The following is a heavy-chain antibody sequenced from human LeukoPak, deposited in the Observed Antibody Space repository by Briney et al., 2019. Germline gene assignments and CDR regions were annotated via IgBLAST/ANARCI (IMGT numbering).Heavy chain of an antibody. CDR3: AKAGIAVAGTWGIFDY. V-gene: IGHV3-30*18. CDR2: ISYDGSNK. Sequence: PGRSLRLSCAASGFTFSSYGMHWVRQAPGKGLEWVAVISYDGSNKYYADSVKGRFTISRDNSKNTLYLQMNSLRAEDTAVYYCAKAGIAVAGTWGIFDYCGQGTLVTVSS. D-gene: IGHD6-19*01. CDR1: GFTFSSYG. J-gene: IGHJ4*02.